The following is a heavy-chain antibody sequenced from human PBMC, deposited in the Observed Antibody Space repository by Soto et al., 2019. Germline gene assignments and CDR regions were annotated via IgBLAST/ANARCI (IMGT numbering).Heavy chain of an antibody. V-gene: IGHV2-5*02. CDR2: IYWDDDK. Sequence: QITLKESGPTLVKPTQTLTLTCIVSGFSLRSSGVGVAWIRQPPGKALEWLALIYWDDDKRYSPSLKTRLTTTKDNSRHQLVLTMTNMDPVDTATYYCAHSEPPALDIWGQGTMGSVSS. D-gene: IGHD1-26*01. J-gene: IGHJ3*02. CDR1: GFSLRSSGVG. CDR3: AHSEPPALDI.